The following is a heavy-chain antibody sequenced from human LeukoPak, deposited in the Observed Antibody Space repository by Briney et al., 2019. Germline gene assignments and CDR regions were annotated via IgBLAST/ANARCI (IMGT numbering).Heavy chain of an antibody. J-gene: IGHJ3*02. D-gene: IGHD3-3*01. CDR1: GYSISSGYY. CDR3: ARASYYDFRKAFDI. Sequence: SETLSLTCTVSGYSISSGYYWGWIRQPPGQGLEWIGSIYHSGSTYHNPSLKSRVTISVDTSKNQFSLKVSSVTAADTAVYYCARASYYDFRKAFDIWGQGTMVTVSS. V-gene: IGHV4-38-2*02. CDR2: IYHSGST.